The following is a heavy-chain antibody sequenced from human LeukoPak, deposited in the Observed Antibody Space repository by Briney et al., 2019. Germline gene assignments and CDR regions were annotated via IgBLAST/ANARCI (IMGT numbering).Heavy chain of an antibody. D-gene: IGHD4-23*01. CDR2: FNTDGSST. CDR3: ARLSTVIT. V-gene: IGHV3-74*01. CDR1: GFTFSNYW. J-gene: IGHJ5*02. Sequence: GGSLRLSCAASGFTFSNYWLHWVRQAPGKGLVWVSRFNTDGSSTSYADSVKGRFTISRDNAKNTVYLQMSSLRAEDTAVYYCARLSTVITWGQGTLVTVSS.